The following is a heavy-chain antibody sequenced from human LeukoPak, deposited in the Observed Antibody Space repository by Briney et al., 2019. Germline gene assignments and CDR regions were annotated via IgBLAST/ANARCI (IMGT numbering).Heavy chain of an antibody. V-gene: IGHV4-4*07. Sequence: PSETLSLTCTVSGGSISSYYWSWIRQPAGKGLEWIGRIYTSGSTNYNPSLKSRVTMSVDTSKNQSSLKLSSVTAADTAVYYCARAALRRDGYNSYYYYYYMDVWGKGTTVTVSS. CDR2: IYTSGST. J-gene: IGHJ6*03. CDR3: ARAALRRDGYNSYYYYYYMDV. CDR1: GGSISSYY. D-gene: IGHD5-24*01.